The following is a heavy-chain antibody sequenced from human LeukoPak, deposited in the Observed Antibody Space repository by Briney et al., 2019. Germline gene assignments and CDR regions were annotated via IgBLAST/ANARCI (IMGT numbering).Heavy chain of an antibody. Sequence: SETLSLTCSVSGGSISSSSYYWGWIRQPPGKGLEWIGSIYYSGSTYFNPSLKSRVTISVDTSKNQFSLKLSSVTAADTAVYYCARRRYDFWSGLRPYTWDMDVWGKGTTVTVSS. V-gene: IGHV4-39*01. D-gene: IGHD3-3*01. J-gene: IGHJ6*03. CDR1: GGSISSSSYY. CDR2: IYYSGST. CDR3: ARRRYDFWSGLRPYTWDMDV.